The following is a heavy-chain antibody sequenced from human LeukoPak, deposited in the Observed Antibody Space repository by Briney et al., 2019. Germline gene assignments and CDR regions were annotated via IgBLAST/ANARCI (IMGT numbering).Heavy chain of an antibody. Sequence: PGGSLGLSCAASGFTFSSYAMSWVRQAPGKGLEWVSAISGSGGSTYYADSVKGRFTIPRDNSKNTLYLQMNSLRAEDTAVYYCAKDQGTGTAAFDYWGQGTLVTVSS. CDR2: ISGSGGST. CDR3: AKDQGTGTAAFDY. J-gene: IGHJ4*02. V-gene: IGHV3-23*01. D-gene: IGHD1-1*01. CDR1: GFTFSSYA.